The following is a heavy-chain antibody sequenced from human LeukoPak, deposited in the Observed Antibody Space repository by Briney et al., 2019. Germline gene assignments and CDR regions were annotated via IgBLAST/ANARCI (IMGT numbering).Heavy chain of an antibody. D-gene: IGHD6-6*01. CDR1: GDSVSSNSVG. V-gene: IGHV6-1*01. CDR2: TYYRSKWYN. J-gene: IGHJ4*02. Sequence: SQTFSLTCAISGDSVSSNSVGWHWIRQSPSRGLVRLGRTYYRSKWYNDYPISMKSRMTINPDTPKNQVSLQLNSVTPEDTAVYYCARSSSSSYDYWGQGTLVTVSS. CDR3: ARSSSSSYDY.